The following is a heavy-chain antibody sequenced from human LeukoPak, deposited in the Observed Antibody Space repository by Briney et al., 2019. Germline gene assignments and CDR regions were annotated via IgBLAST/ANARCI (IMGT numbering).Heavy chain of an antibody. Sequence: GGSLRLSCAASGFTFNNYGMHWVRQAPGKGLEWVAVIRSDGNNKYYVDSVKGRFTVSRDKSKNTLYLQMNSLRVEDTGFYYCARDAGWGRLDSWGQGALVTVSS. CDR2: IRSDGNNK. J-gene: IGHJ4*02. CDR1: GFTFNNYG. V-gene: IGHV3-33*01. D-gene: IGHD3-16*01. CDR3: ARDAGWGRLDS.